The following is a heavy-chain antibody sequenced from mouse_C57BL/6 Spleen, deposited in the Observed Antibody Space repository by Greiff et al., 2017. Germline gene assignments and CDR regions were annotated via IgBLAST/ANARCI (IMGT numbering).Heavy chain of an antibody. D-gene: IGHD1-1*01. CDR3: ASGSSPGG. Sequence: QVQLQQPGAELVKPGASVKLSCKASGYTFTSYWMHWVKQRPGQGLEWIGMIHPNSGSTNYNEKVKSKATLTVDKSSSTAYLQLSSLTSEDTAVYYCASGSSPGGWGHGTTLTVSS. V-gene: IGHV1-64*01. J-gene: IGHJ2*01. CDR2: IHPNSGST. CDR1: GYTFTSYW.